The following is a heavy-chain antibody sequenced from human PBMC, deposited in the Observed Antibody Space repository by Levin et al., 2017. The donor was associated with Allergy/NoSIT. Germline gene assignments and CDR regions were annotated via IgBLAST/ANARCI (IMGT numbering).Heavy chain of an antibody. V-gene: IGHV3-30-3*01. CDR3: VRAKLGPDVFDI. D-gene: IGHD7-27*01. Sequence: GGSLRLSCAASGFTFSNYAMHWVRQAPGKGLEWVALISYDGGNKYYADSVKGRFTISRDNSKNTLYLQMNSLRAEDTAVYYCVRAKLGPDVFDIWGQGTMVTVSS. CDR2: ISYDGGNK. J-gene: IGHJ3*02. CDR1: GFTFSNYA.